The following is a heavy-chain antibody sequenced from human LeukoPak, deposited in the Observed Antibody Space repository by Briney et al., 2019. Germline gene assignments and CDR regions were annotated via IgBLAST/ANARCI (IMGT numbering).Heavy chain of an antibody. CDR3: ARGRNPRTAGYCSGGSCYRIGMDV. Sequence: SETLSLTCAVYGGSFSGYYRSWISQPPGKGLEWIGEINHNGSTNYNPSLKSRVTISVDTSKNQFSLKLSSVTAADTTVYYCARGRNPRTAGYCSGGSCYRIGMDVWGQGTTVTVSS. CDR1: GGSFSGYY. CDR2: INHNGST. J-gene: IGHJ6*02. V-gene: IGHV4-34*01. D-gene: IGHD2-15*01.